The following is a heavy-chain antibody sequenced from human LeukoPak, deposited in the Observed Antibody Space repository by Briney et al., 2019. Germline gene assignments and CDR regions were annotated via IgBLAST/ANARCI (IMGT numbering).Heavy chain of an antibody. J-gene: IGHJ4*02. V-gene: IGHV3-23*01. D-gene: IGHD4-11*01. CDR3: AKDIPSNYVRYFDC. CDR2: IGNAGRT. CDR1: GFTFSNAW. Sequence: GGSLRLSCAASGFTFSNAWMSWVRQAPGKGLEWVSHIGNAGRTDYADSVKGRFTISRDNSKNTLYLQMNNLRAEDTAVYYCAKDIPSNYVRYFDCWGQGTLVTVSS.